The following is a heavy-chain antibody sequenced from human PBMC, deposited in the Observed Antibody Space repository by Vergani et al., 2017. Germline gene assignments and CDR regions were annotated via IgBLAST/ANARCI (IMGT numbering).Heavy chain of an antibody. CDR1: GFTFSSYA. CDR3: ARRATFRYTSNWHLDY. J-gene: IGHJ4*02. CDR2: ISGSGGST. V-gene: IGHV3-23*04. D-gene: IGHD6-13*01. Sequence: EVQLVESGGGLVKPGGSLRLSCAASGFTFSSYAMSWVRQAPGKGLEWVSAISGSGGSTYYADSVKGRFTISRDNSKNTLYLQMNSLRAEDTAVYYCARRATFRYTSNWHLDYWGQGTLVTVSS.